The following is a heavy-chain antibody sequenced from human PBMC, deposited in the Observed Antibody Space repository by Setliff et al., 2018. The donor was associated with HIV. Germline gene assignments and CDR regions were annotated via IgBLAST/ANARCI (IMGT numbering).Heavy chain of an antibody. CDR2: IHYTGNT. D-gene: IGHD2-21*02. CDR1: GGSITSTTYY. V-gene: IGHV4-39*02. CDR3: AREGDGIDF. Sequence: PSETLSLTCTVSGGSITSTTYYWGWIRQPPGRGLEWIGTIHYTGNTYHNPSLKSRVTISVEASKNQISLKLTAVTAADSAVYHCAREGDGIDFWGQGALVTVSS. J-gene: IGHJ4*02.